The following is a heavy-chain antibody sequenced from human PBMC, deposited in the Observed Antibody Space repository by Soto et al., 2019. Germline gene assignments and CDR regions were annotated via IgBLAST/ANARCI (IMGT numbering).Heavy chain of an antibody. CDR1: GISLSNARMG. CDR3: ARGNGDMNYYYYYYMDV. J-gene: IGHJ6*03. V-gene: IGHV2-26*01. CDR2: IFSNDEK. Sequence: QVTLKESGPVLVKPTETLTLTCTVCGISLSNARMGVSWIRQPPGKALEWLAHIFSNDEKSYSTSLKSRLTISKDTSKSQVVLTMTNMDPVDTATYYCARGNGDMNYYYYYYMDVWGKGTTVTVSS. D-gene: IGHD2-21*01.